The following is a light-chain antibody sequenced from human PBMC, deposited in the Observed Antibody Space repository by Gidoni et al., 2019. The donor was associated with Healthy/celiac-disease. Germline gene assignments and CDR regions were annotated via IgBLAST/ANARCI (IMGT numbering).Light chain of an antibody. CDR3: LQDYNYPRT. CDR2: AAS. Sequence: AIQMTQSPYSLSASVGDRVTITCRASQGIRNDLGWYQQKPGKATKLLIYAASSLQSGVPSRFSGSGSGTDFTLTISSLQPEDFATYYCLQDYNYPRTFGQGTKVEIK. J-gene: IGKJ1*01. CDR1: QGIRND. V-gene: IGKV1-6*01.